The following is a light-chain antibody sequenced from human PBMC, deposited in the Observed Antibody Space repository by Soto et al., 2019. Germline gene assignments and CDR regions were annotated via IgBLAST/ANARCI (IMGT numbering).Light chain of an antibody. Sequence: QSALTQPPSASGSPGQSVTISCTGTTGDIGAFNYVSWYQQRPGKAPKLIIYVATQRPSGVSNRFSGSKSGNTASLTISGLQAEDEADYYCCSYADTDTLIFGGGTKVTVL. CDR2: VAT. V-gene: IGLV2-8*01. J-gene: IGLJ2*01. CDR3: CSYADTDTLI. CDR1: TGDIGAFNY.